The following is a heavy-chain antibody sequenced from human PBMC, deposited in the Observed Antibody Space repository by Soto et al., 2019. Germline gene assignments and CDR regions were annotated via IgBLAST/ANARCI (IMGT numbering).Heavy chain of an antibody. V-gene: IGHV4-30-4*01. CDR1: GGSISSGDYY. CDR2: IYYSGST. CDR3: ARVQQSGYAHHFDY. J-gene: IGHJ4*02. D-gene: IGHD5-12*01. Sequence: KPSETLSLTCTVSGGSISSGDYYWSWIRQPPGKGLEWIGYIYYSGSTYYNPSLKSRVTISVDTSKNQFSLKLSSVTAADTAVYYCARVQQSGYAHHFDYWGQGTPVTVSS.